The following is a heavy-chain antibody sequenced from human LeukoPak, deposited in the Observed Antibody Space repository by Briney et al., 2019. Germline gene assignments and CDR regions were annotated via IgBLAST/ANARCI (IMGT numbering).Heavy chain of an antibody. D-gene: IGHD3-22*01. CDR1: GFTVSSNY. Sequence: GGSLRLSCAASGFTVSSNYMSWVRQAPGKGLEWVSVIYSGGSTYYVDSVKGRFTISRDNSKNTLYLQMNSLRAEDTAVYYCARAVGYYYDSSGYYHGDYWGQGTLVTVSS. CDR2: IYSGGST. CDR3: ARAVGYYYDSSGYYHGDY. V-gene: IGHV3-53*01. J-gene: IGHJ4*02.